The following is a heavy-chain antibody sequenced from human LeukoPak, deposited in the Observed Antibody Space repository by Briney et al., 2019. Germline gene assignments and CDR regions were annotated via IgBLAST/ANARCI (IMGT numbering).Heavy chain of an antibody. CDR3: AREGPGRDDYGDHGVDY. J-gene: IGHJ4*02. V-gene: IGHV4-4*07. CDR1: GGSISSYY. Sequence: PSETLSLTCTVSGGSISSYYWSWIRQPAGKGLEWLGRIYTSGSTNYNPSLKSRVTMSVDTSKNQFSLKLSSVTAADTAVYYCAREGPGRDDYGDHGVDYWGQGTLVTVSS. D-gene: IGHD4-17*01. CDR2: IYTSGST.